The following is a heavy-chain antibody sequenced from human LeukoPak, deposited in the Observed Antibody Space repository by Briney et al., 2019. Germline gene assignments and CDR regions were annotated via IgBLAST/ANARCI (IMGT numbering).Heavy chain of an antibody. D-gene: IGHD4-17*01. Sequence: PSETLSLTCTVSGDSISGTSFYWGWIRQPPGKGLEYIGSVYYTGTTYYNPSLKSRVTISVDPSKNQFSLKLTSVTAADTAVYYCARVDYGDYSKDFDYWGQGTLVTVSS. CDR1: GDSISGTSFY. V-gene: IGHV4-39*07. CDR3: ARVDYGDYSKDFDY. CDR2: VYYTGTT. J-gene: IGHJ4*02.